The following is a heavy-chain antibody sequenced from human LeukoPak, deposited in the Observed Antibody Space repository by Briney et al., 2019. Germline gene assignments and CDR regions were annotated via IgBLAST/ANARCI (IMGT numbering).Heavy chain of an antibody. V-gene: IGHV7-4-1*02. CDR2: INTNTGNP. CDR1: GYTFTSYA. CDR3: AGEGSSSNKYYYYMGV. Sequence: ASVKVSCKASGYTFTSYAMNWVRQAPGQGLEWMGWINTNTGNPTYAQGFTGRFVFSLDTSVSTAYLQISSLKAEDTAVYYCAGEGSSSNKYYYYMGVWGKGTTVTVSS. D-gene: IGHD6-13*01. J-gene: IGHJ6*03.